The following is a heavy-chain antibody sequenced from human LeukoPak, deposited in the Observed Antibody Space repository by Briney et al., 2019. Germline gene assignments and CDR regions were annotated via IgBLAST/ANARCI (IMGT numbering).Heavy chain of an antibody. D-gene: IGHD6-13*01. CDR2: IYTSGST. V-gene: IGHV4-61*02. CDR1: GGSISSGSYY. CDR3: ARGEYSSSRGYWFDP. J-gene: IGHJ5*02. Sequence: SQTLSLTCTVSGGSISSGSYYWSWIRQPAGKGLEWIGRIYTSGSTNYNPSLKSRVTISVDTSKNQCSLKLSSVTAAGTAVYYCARGEYSSSRGYWFDPWGQGTLVTGSS.